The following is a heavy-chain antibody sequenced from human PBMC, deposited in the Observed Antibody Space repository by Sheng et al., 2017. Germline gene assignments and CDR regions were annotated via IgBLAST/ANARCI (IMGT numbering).Heavy chain of an antibody. CDR2: IGAFNGKT. D-gene: IGHD5-12*01. CDR1: GYMFTSYG. Sequence: VQLVQSGDEVKMPGASVKVSCKASGYMFTSYGITWVRQAPGQGLEWMGWIGAFNGKTNYAQNFRGRVTMTTDTSTRTAYMELTGLRSDDTAMYFCARAYNSGYYDDSWGQGTQVHRLL. J-gene: IGHJ5*01. V-gene: IGHV1-18*01. CDR3: ARAYNSGYYDDS.